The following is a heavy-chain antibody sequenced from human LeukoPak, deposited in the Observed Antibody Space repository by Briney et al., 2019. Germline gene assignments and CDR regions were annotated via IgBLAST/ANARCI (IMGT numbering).Heavy chain of an antibody. J-gene: IGHJ4*02. CDR1: GYSISSGYY. CDR2: IYHSGST. Sequence: SETLSLTCTVSGYSISSGYYWGWIRQPPGKGLEWIGSIYHSGSTYYNPSLKSRVTISVDTSKNQFSLKLSSVTAADTAVYYCARARRVVVTAFPGGPIDYWGQGTLVTVSS. D-gene: IGHD2-21*02. CDR3: ARARRVVVTAFPGGPIDY. V-gene: IGHV4-38-2*02.